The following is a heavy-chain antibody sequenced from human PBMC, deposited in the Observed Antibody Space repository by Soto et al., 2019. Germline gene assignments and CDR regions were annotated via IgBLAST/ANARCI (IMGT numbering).Heavy chain of an antibody. V-gene: IGHV3-53*01. J-gene: IGHJ4*02. CDR1: GFTVSSNY. CDR3: ARASYYYDSSGYYFGPGDY. D-gene: IGHD3-22*01. CDR2: IYSGGST. Sequence: GGSLRLSCAASGFTVSSNYMSWVRQAPGKGLEWVSVIYSGGSTYYADSVKGRFTISRDNSKNTLYLQMNSLRAEDTAVYYCARASYYYDSSGYYFGPGDYWGQGTLVTVS.